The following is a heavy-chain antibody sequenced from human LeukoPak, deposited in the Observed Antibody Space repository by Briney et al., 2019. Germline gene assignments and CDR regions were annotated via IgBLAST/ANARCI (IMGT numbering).Heavy chain of an antibody. CDR3: ARTDIYYPYDTFDI. CDR1: GGSISSYY. V-gene: IGHV4-59*12. Sequence: PSETLSLTCTVSGGSISSYYWSWIRQPPGKGLEWNGYIYYSGSTNYNPSLKSRVTISVDTSKNQFSLKLSSVTAADTAVYYCARTDIYYPYDTFDIWGQGTMVTVSS. D-gene: IGHD1-26*01. J-gene: IGHJ3*02. CDR2: IYYSGST.